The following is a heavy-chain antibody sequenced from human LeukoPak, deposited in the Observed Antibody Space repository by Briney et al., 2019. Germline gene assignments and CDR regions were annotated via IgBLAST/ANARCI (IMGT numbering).Heavy chain of an antibody. J-gene: IGHJ5*02. D-gene: IGHD3-10*01. Sequence: GGSLRPSCAASGFTFNDAWMSWVRQAPGKGLEWVGRIQSKTDGGTPDYAAPVKGRFTISRDDSTNTLYLQMNSLKTEDTAVYYCTTDRGALTSWGQGTLVTVSS. CDR3: TTDRGALTS. CDR2: IQSKTDGGTP. CDR1: GFTFNDAW. V-gene: IGHV3-15*01.